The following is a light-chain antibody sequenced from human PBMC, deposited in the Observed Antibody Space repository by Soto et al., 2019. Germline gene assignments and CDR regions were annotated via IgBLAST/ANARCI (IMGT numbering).Light chain of an antibody. CDR3: QQLRSYPST. CDR2: AAS. CDR1: QDIAIY. V-gene: IGKV1-9*01. J-gene: IGKJ4*01. Sequence: IQLTQSPSSLSASVGDRVSLTCRASQDIAIYLAWYQQKPGEAPKLLSYAASTLHGGVPSRFRGSGSGTDFALTITSLQAEDFATYYCQQLRSYPSTFGGGTKVDIK.